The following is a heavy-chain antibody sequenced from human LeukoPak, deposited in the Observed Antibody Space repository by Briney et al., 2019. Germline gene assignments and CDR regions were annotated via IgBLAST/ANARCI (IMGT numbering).Heavy chain of an antibody. CDR1: GFTFSSSA. V-gene: IGHV3-21*01. CDR2: ISSSSSYI. Sequence: GGSLRLSCAASGFTFSSSAMSWVRQVPGKGLEWVSSISSSSSYIYYADSVKGRFTISRDNAKNSLYLQMNSLRAEDTAVYYCARKGRVSSGWYADYWGQGTLVTVSS. D-gene: IGHD6-19*01. J-gene: IGHJ4*02. CDR3: ARKGRVSSGWYADY.